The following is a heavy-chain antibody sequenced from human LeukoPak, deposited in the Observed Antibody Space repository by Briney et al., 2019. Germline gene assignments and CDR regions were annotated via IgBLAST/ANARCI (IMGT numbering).Heavy chain of an antibody. J-gene: IGHJ4*02. CDR3: AKGVTASCYAALNY. V-gene: IGHV3-11*03. D-gene: IGHD2-2*01. Sequence: PGGSLRLSCAASGFTFSDYYMSWIRQAPGKGLEWVSYISRNSYTNYADSVKGRFTISRDNSKNTLFLQMNSLGAEDTAVYFCAKGVTASCYAALNYWGQGTLVTVSS. CDR1: GFTFSDYY. CDR2: ISRNSYT.